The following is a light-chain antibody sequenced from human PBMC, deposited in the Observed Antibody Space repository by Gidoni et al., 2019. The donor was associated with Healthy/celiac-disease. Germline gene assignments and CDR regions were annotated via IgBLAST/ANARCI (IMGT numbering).Light chain of an antibody. Sequence: EVVMTQSPAIVSVSPGDTATLPCRASQAINSNLAWYQQRPGQAPRLLSYGASTRATGIPARFSGSGSGTEFTLTISSLQFEDFAVYYCHQYRNWPSLTFGGGTKVDIK. CDR2: GAS. CDR3: HQYRNWPSLT. V-gene: IGKV3-15*01. J-gene: IGKJ4*01. CDR1: QAINSN.